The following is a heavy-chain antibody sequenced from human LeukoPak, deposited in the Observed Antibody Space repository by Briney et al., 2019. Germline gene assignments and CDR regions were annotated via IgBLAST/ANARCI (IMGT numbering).Heavy chain of an antibody. J-gene: IGHJ5*02. CDR2: INAGNGNT. V-gene: IGHV1-3*01. Sequence: ASVNVSCKASGYTFTSYAMHWVRQAPGQRLEWMGWINAGNGNTKYSQKFQGRVTITWDTSASTAYMELSSLRSEDTAVYYCARDSSGWTGWFDPWGQGTLVTVSS. CDR3: ARDSSGWTGWFDP. CDR1: GYTFTSYA. D-gene: IGHD3-22*01.